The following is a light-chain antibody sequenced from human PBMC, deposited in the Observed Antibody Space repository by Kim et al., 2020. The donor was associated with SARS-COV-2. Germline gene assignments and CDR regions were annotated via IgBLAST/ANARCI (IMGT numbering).Light chain of an antibody. J-gene: IGLJ2*01. CDR2: QDS. CDR1: KLGDKY. Sequence: SYELTQPPSVSVSPGQTASITCSGDKLGDKYACWYQQKPGQSPVLVIYQDSKRPSGIPERFSGSNSGNTATLTISGTQAMDEADYYCQSADSSGTYVVFGGGTQLTVL. V-gene: IGLV3-1*01. CDR3: QSADSSGTYVV.